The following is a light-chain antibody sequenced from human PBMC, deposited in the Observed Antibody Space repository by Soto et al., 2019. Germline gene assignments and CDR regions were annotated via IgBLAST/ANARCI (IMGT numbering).Light chain of an antibody. Sequence: EIVLTQSPATLSLSPGERATLSCRASQSVSSYLAWYQQKPGQAPRLLIYDASNRATGIPARFSGSGSGTAFSPPISSLEPEDFAVYYCQQRSNWPPYTFGQGTKLEIK. CDR1: QSVSSY. CDR3: QQRSNWPPYT. CDR2: DAS. V-gene: IGKV3-11*01. J-gene: IGKJ2*01.